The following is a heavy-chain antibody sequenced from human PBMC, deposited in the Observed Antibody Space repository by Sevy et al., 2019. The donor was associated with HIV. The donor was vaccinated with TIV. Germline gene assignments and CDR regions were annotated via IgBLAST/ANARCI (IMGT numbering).Heavy chain of an antibody. CDR1: GFTVNSNY. D-gene: IGHD5-18*01. CDR3: ARGKSGYGYALNY. V-gene: IGHV3-66*01. J-gene: IGHJ4*02. CDR2: IYSDGTT. Sequence: GGSLRLSCAASGFTVNSNYMTWVRQAPGKGLEGVSVIYSDGTTYHADSVKERFTISGDNSKNTLYHQMNSLRAEDTAVYYCARGKSGYGYALNYWGQGTLVTVSS.